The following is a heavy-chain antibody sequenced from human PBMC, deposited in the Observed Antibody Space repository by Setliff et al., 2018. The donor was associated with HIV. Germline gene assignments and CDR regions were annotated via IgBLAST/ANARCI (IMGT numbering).Heavy chain of an antibody. J-gene: IGHJ3*02. D-gene: IGHD3-22*01. Sequence: SETLSLTCTVSGGSISRGNYYWSWLRQPAGKGLEWIGHISTSGRTNYNPSLMSRLTISVDTSKNQFSLKLSSVTAADTAVYHCARADNYYYDSGAFKSGLDAFDIWGQGTMVTVSS. CDR3: ARADNYYYDSGAFKSGLDAFDI. CDR1: GGSISRGNYY. V-gene: IGHV4-61*09. CDR2: ISTSGRT.